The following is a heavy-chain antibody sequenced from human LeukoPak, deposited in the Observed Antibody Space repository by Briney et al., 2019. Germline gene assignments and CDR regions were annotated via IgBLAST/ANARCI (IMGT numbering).Heavy chain of an antibody. CDR1: GFTFSSYS. Sequence: SGGSLRLSCAASGFTFSSYSMKWVWQAPGKGLEWVSSISSSSSYIYYADSVKGRFTISRDNAKNSLYLQMNSLRAEDTAVYYCARDYDDPYYFDYWGQGTLVTVSS. J-gene: IGHJ4*02. D-gene: IGHD3-22*01. CDR2: ISSSSSYI. V-gene: IGHV3-21*01. CDR3: ARDYDDPYYFDY.